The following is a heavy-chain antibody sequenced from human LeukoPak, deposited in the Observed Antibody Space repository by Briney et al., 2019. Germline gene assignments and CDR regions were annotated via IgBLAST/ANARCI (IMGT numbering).Heavy chain of an antibody. V-gene: IGHV4-4*07. CDR1: GDSISRYY. J-gene: IGHJ4*02. D-gene: IGHD3-22*01. CDR2: IYISGST. CDR3: ARVRGPYDTLGYLEY. Sequence: SETLSLTCTVSGDSISRYYWSWIRQPAGKGLEWIGRIYISGSTYYNPSLTSRVTMSVDTSKNQFSLKLSSVSAADTAVYYCARVRGPYDTLGYLEYWGQGTLVTVSS.